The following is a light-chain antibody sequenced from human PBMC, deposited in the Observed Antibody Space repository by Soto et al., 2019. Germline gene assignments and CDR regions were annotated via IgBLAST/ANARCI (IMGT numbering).Light chain of an antibody. CDR3: CSFAGTKSFEV. J-gene: IGLJ1*01. CDR1: SSDIGGYTY. V-gene: IGLV2-11*01. CDR2: DVS. Sequence: QSVLTQPRSVSGSPGQSVTISCTGTSSDIGGYTYVSWYQQHPGKAPKVIIYDVSERPSGVPDRFSGSKSGNTASLTISGLQHEDEADYYCCSFAGTKSFEVFGEGTKVTVL.